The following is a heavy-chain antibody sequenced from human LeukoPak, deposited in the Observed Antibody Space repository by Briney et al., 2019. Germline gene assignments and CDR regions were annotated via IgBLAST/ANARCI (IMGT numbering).Heavy chain of an antibody. CDR2: FWYDGSNR. CDR3: AKDMGCGIGYDTSWYGHYAIDV. J-gene: IGHJ6*02. CDR1: AFTSSSFG. Sequence: GGSLRLSCAPAAFTSSSFGMHWVRQPPSNGLEWVAAFWYDGSNRNYGESGKGRFSLPKDHPKHPPSLQIDSPRAEDPAVYYRAKDMGCGIGYDTSWYGHYAIDVWGPGTTVTVFS. V-gene: IGHV3-33*03. D-gene: IGHD6-13*01.